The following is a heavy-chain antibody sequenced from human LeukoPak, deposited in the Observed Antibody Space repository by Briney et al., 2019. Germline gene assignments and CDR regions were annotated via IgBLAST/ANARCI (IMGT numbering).Heavy chain of an antibody. CDR3: AREGQPQAGYYYYYYMDV. Sequence: ASVKVSCKASGYTFTGYYMHWVRQPPGQGLEWMGWINPNSGGTNYAQKFQGRVTMTRDTSISTAYMELSRLRSDDTAVYYCAREGQPQAGYYYYYYMDVWGKGTTVTVSS. J-gene: IGHJ6*03. V-gene: IGHV1-2*02. CDR2: INPNSGGT. D-gene: IGHD5-18*01. CDR1: GYTFTGYY.